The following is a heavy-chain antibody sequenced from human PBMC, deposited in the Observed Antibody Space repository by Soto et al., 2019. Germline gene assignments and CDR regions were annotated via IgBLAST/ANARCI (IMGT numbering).Heavy chain of an antibody. CDR2: IYLDDDA. CDR1: GFSLSADGVG. J-gene: IGHJ3*01. Sequence: ITLKESGPPLVKPTQTLTLTCTFSGFSLSADGVGVGWIRQPQGQALEWLALIYLDDDARYRPSLKSRPTNTKDTSENQVVLTMTNMDLSDTATYYWAHAYGGTGWPNDAFGVGGQGTVVTVSS. D-gene: IGHD2-21*01. V-gene: IGHV2-5*02. CDR3: AHAYGGTGWPNDAFGV.